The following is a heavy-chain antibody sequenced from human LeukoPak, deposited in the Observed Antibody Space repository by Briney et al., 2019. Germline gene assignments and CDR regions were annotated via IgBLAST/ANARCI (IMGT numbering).Heavy chain of an antibody. V-gene: IGHV3-48*02. D-gene: IGHD2-15*01. CDR1: GLTFDDYG. CDR3: AVEGYCSGGSCYTNWFDP. Sequence: GGSLRLSCVASGLTFDDYGMSWVRQAPGKGLEWVSYISSSGSTKYYADSVKGRITISRDNGKNSLYLQMNSLRDEDTAVYYCAVEGYCSGGSCYTNWFDPWGQGTLVTVSS. J-gene: IGHJ5*02. CDR2: ISSSGSTK.